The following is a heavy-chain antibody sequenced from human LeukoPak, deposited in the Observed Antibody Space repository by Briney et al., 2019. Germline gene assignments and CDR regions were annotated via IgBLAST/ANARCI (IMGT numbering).Heavy chain of an antibody. CDR1: GGSISSYY. D-gene: IGHD2-8*01. Sequence: PSETLSLTCTVSGGSISSYYWSWIRQPAGKGLEWIGRIYTSGSTNYNPSLQSRVTISVDTSKNQFSLNLSSVTAADTAVYYCARLLVYDAFDIWGQGTMVTVSS. CDR3: ARLLVYDAFDI. V-gene: IGHV4-4*07. J-gene: IGHJ3*02. CDR2: IYTSGST.